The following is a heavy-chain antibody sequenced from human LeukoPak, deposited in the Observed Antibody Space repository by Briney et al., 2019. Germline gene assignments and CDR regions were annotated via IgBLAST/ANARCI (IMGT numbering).Heavy chain of an antibody. V-gene: IGHV3-30*03. Sequence: PGGSLRLSCAASGFTFSSHGMHWVRQAPGRGLEWVAVISYDGSKEHYADSVKGRFTISRDNSKNTLYLQMNSLRAEDTAVYYCAREYRTARPLDYWGQGTLVTVSS. CDR2: ISYDGSKE. J-gene: IGHJ4*02. CDR1: GFTFSSHG. D-gene: IGHD6-6*01. CDR3: AREYRTARPLDY.